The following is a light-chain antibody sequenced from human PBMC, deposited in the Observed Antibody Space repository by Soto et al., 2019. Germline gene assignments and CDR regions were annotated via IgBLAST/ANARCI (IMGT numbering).Light chain of an antibody. Sequence: HSVLMRPHSIFGAPVQRVTISCTGSSSNIGAGSDVHWYHQLPGTAPKLLIYGNTNRPSGVPDRFSGSKSGTSASLAIAGLQTEDEGDYYCQTYDSSLSGLYVFGTGTKVTVL. CDR2: GNT. CDR3: QTYDSSLSGLYV. J-gene: IGLJ1*01. V-gene: IGLV1-40*01. CDR1: SSNIGAGSD.